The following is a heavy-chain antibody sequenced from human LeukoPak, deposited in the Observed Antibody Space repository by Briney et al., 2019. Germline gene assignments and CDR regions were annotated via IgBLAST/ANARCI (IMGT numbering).Heavy chain of an antibody. J-gene: IGHJ3*02. CDR1: GGSISSGDYY. V-gene: IGHV4-30-4*08. D-gene: IGHD4-17*01. CDR2: IYHSGST. Sequence: SQTLSLTCTVSGGSISSGDYYWSWIRQPPGKGLEWIGYIYHSGSTYYNPSLKSRVTISVDTSKNQFSLKLSSVTAADTAVYYCATYDYGDYGGSDAFDIWGQGTMVTVSS. CDR3: ATYDYGDYGGSDAFDI.